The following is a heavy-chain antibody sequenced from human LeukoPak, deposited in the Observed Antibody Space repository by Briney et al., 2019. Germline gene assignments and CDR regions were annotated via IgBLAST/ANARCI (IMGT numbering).Heavy chain of an antibody. D-gene: IGHD1-14*01. CDR2: TYSAGFT. CDR1: GFTVSNNY. V-gene: IGHV3-53*01. J-gene: IGHJ6*03. Sequence: GGSLRLSCAASGFTVSNNYMTWVRQTPDRGLEWVSLTYSAGFTYYPDSVKGRFTISGDIANNTVFLQMNSLRVEDTAVYYCARGGGHQPTYYQYLDVWGKWTTVTVSS. CDR3: ARGGGHQPTYYQYLDV.